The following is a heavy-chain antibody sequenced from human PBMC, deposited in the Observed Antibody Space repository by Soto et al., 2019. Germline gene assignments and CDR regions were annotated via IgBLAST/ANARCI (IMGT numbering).Heavy chain of an antibody. J-gene: IGHJ4*02. CDR2: IRGSGGST. Sequence: EVQLLESGGGLVQPGGSLRLSCAASGFTFSSYAMSWVRQAPGKGLEWVSAIRGSGGSTYYADSVKGRLTISRDNSKNTLYLQMNSLRAEDTAVYYCAKEWFWQPRPYYFDYWGQGTLVPVSS. D-gene: IGHD3-10*01. V-gene: IGHV3-23*01. CDR3: AKEWFWQPRPYYFDY. CDR1: GFTFSSYA.